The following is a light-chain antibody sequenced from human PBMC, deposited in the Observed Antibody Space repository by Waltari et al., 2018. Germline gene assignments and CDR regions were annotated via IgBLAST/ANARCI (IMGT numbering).Light chain of an antibody. Sequence: EIVFTHSPGTLSLSPGERATLSCRASQSVAGNYLALYQQKTGQAPRPRIYGASTRPTGIPDRFSGSESGTDFTLTISRLEPEDFAVYHCQQYGSSHYDSSPFTFGGGTKVEIK. V-gene: IGKV3-20*01. CDR3: QQYGSSHYDSSPFT. J-gene: IGKJ4*01. CDR1: QSVAGNY. CDR2: GAS.